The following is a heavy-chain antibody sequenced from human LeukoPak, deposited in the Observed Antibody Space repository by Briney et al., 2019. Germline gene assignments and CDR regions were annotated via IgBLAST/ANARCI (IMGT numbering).Heavy chain of an antibody. CDR2: IYHSGST. CDR1: GDSISSYY. CDR3: ATGYSSTWYYFDY. Sequence: PSETLSLTCTVSGDSISSYYWSWIRQPPGKGLEWIGYIYHSGSTNYNPSLESRVTISVDTSKSQFSLKLSSVTAADTAVYYCATGYSSTWYYFDYWGQGTLVTVSS. D-gene: IGHD6-13*01. V-gene: IGHV4-59*01. J-gene: IGHJ4*02.